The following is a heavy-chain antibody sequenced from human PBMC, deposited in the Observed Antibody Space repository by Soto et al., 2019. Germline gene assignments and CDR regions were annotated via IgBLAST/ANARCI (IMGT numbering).Heavy chain of an antibody. V-gene: IGHV3-74*01. J-gene: IGHJ6*03. CDR3: ARVAVGYYYMDV. Sequence: EVQLVESGGGLVQPGGSLRLSCAASGFTFSNYWMHWVRQAPGKGLVWVSRINSDGTRTNYADSVKGRFTISRDNAEKTLYLQMSSLTAEDTAVYYCARVAVGYYYMDVWGKGTTVTVSS. CDR1: GFTFSNYW. CDR2: INSDGTRT.